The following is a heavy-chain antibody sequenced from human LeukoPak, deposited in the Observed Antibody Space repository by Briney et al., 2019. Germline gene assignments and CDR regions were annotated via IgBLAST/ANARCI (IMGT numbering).Heavy chain of an antibody. CDR1: GFTFRAYA. CDR3: AKFRVPSDDAFDI. D-gene: IGHD3-10*01. Sequence: GGSLRLSCAASGFTFRAYAVTWVRQAPGEGLEWVATISASGGSTYYAASVKGRFTISRDNSKNTLDLQMNSLRAEDTAVYYCAKFRVPSDDAFDIRGQGTMVTVSS. CDR2: ISASGGST. J-gene: IGHJ3*02. V-gene: IGHV3-23*01.